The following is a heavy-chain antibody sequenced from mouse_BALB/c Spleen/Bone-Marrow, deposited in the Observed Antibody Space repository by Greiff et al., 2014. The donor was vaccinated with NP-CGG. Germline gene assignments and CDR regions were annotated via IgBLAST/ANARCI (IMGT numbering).Heavy chain of an antibody. V-gene: IGHV14-3*02. CDR2: IDPANGNT. J-gene: IGHJ2*01. D-gene: IGHD1-1*01. CDR3: ARYYYSSSYFDY. Sequence: VQLQQSGAELVKPGASVKLSCTASGFNIKDTYMHWVKQRPEQGLEWIGRIDPANGNTKYDPKFQGKATITADTSSNTAYLQLSSLTSEDTAVYYCARYYYSSSYFDYWGQGTTLTVSS. CDR1: GFNIKDTY.